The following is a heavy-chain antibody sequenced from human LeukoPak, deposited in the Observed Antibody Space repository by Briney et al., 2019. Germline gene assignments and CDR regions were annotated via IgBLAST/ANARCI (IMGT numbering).Heavy chain of an antibody. D-gene: IGHD3-3*01. J-gene: IGHJ4*02. CDR2: IIGGAGST. V-gene: IGHV3-23*01. CDR3: ARRGSGYYAWAFDY. Sequence: GGSLRLSCAASGFPFNNHGMSWVRQAPGKGLEWVSGIIGGAGSTYYADSVKGRFTISGDNSKNSLYLQMNSLRAEDTAVYYCARRGSGYYAWAFDYWGQGTLVTVSS. CDR1: GFPFNNHG.